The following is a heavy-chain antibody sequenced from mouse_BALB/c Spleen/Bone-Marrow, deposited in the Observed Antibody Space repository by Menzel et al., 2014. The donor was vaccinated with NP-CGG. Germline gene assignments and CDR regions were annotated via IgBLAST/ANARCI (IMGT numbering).Heavy chain of an antibody. D-gene: IGHD3-3*01. CDR1: GYTFTDYN. Sequence: VQLQQSGPELVKPGASVKISCKASGYTFTDYNMNWVRQSHGKRLEWIGYIYPYNGDTGYNQKFKTRATLSIDNSSNAAYMELHSLTSEDSAVYYCAQRDFGDFWGQGTTLTVSS. V-gene: IGHV1S29*02. J-gene: IGHJ2*01. CDR3: AQRDFGDF. CDR2: IYPYNGDT.